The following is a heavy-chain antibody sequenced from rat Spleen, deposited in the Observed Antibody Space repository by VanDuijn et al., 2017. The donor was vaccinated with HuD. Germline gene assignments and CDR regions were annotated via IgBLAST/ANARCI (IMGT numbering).Heavy chain of an antibody. Sequence: VQLQESGPGLVKPSQSFSLTCSVTFYSITSSYRWNWIRKFPGNKMEWMGYISYSGSTSYNPSLKSRISITRDTSKNQFFLQLNSVTTEDTATYYCATGGTYNSGYEIWFAYWGQGTLVTVSS. V-gene: IGHV3-1*01. CDR2: ISYSGST. CDR3: ATGGTYNSGYEIWFAY. CDR1: FYSITSSY. D-gene: IGHD4-3*01. J-gene: IGHJ3*01.